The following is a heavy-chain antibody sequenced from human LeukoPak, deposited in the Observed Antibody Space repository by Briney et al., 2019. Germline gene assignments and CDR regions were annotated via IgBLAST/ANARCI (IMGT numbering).Heavy chain of an antibody. CDR3: ARVGRSRGALPNFYYYMDV. J-gene: IGHJ6*03. CDR2: IIPMFGST. CDR1: GDIFNSYS. D-gene: IGHD1-26*01. Sequence: SVKVSFKASGDIFNSYSVSWVRQAPGQGLEWMGGIIPMFGSTNYAQKFEGRVTITTDQSTTTVYMEMTSLTSEDTAVYYCARVGRSRGALPNFYYYMDVWGKGTTVTVSS. V-gene: IGHV1-69*05.